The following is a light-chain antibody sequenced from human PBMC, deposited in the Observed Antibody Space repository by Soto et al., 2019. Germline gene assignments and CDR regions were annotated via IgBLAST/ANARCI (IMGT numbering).Light chain of an antibody. CDR2: DSS. CDR1: QDIRNF. J-gene: IGKJ4*01. CDR3: QQYENLPLA. V-gene: IGKV1-33*01. Sequence: DIQMTQSPSSLSASVGDRVTITCQASQDIRNFLHWFQQKPGKAPKLLIYDSSNLETGVPSRFSGSGSGTDFSFTIDSLQPEDIATYYCQQYENLPLAFGGGTKVEIK.